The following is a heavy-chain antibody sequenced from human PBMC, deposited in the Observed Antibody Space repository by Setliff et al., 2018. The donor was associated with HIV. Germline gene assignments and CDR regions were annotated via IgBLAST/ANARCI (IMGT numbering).Heavy chain of an antibody. CDR1: GDSIGYYY. CDR3: ARDRIEVVVDGPHDVFDV. D-gene: IGHD2-15*01. CDR2: IHTSGST. Sequence: SETLSLTCTVSGDSIGYYYWSWIRQPAGRGLEWMGRIHTSGSTDYNPSLTSRVTLSVDTSKNQFFLKLTSLSAADTAVYYCARDRIEVVVDGPHDVFDVWGRGATVTVSS. V-gene: IGHV4-4*07. J-gene: IGHJ3*01.